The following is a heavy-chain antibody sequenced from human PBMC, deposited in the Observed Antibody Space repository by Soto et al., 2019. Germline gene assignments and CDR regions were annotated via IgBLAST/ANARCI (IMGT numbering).Heavy chain of an antibody. V-gene: IGHV4-39*01. CDR1: GGSLSDPSYY. CDR2: IYFNGNT. CDR3: ARKGSY. J-gene: IGHJ4*02. Sequence: PSQTMSLTCHVCGGSLSDPSYYCGWIRQPPGKGPEWIGTIYFNGNTFYNPSLKSRLTISVDTSKNQISLRLTSVTDSDTAVYYCARKGSYWGRGTRVTVYS.